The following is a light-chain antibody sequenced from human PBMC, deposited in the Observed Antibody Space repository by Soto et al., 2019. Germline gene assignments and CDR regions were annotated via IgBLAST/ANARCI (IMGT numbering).Light chain of an antibody. V-gene: IGKV3-20*01. J-gene: IGKJ4*01. Sequence: IVLTQSPGTLSLSPGERVTLSCRASQSVGRRYLAWYQQQPGQSPRLLIYDTSESASDIPDTFSGSGSGTDFTLTISRLVPEYFAVYYCQFQGTFGGGTKVEIK. CDR2: DTS. CDR1: QSVGRRY. CDR3: QFQGT.